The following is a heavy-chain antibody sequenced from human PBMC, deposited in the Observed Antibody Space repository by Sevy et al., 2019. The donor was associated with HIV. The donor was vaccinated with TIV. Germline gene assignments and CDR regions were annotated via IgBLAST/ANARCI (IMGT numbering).Heavy chain of an antibody. CDR2: IWSDGAYQ. CDR3: ARENTFLEWLLYPTDAFDI. D-gene: IGHD3-3*02. CDR1: GFTFSNYA. V-gene: IGHV3-33*01. J-gene: IGHJ3*02. Sequence: GGSLRLSCAATGFTFSNYAMHWVRQAPGKGMEWVAIIWSDGAYQYHGDSVKGRFTISRDNSKNTLYLQMNNVRVEDTAVYYCARENTFLEWLLYPTDAFDIWGQGTMVTVSS.